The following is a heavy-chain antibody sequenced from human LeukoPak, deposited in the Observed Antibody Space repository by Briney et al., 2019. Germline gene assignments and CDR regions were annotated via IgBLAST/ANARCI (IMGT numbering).Heavy chain of an antibody. Sequence: GESLKTSCRGFGYSFTNYLIGLVPQMPGKGLGWMRIIYPCDSDTRYSPSFQGQVTISADKSISTAYLQWSSLKASDTAMYYCAREKGTNWFDPWGQGTLVTVSS. CDR1: GYSFTNYL. V-gene: IGHV5-51*01. D-gene: IGHD1-1*01. J-gene: IGHJ5*02. CDR3: AREKGTNWFDP. CDR2: IYPCDSDT.